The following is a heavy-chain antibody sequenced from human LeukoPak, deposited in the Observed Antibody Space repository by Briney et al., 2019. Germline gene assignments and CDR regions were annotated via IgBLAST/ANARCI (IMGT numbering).Heavy chain of an antibody. V-gene: IGHV3-48*03. Sequence: PGGSLRLSCAASGFTFSSYEMNWVRQAPGKGLEWVSYISSSGSTIYYADSVKGRFTISRDNAKNSLYLQMNSLRAEDTAVYYCARDGGDCSGGSCYQIDYWGQGTLVTVSS. D-gene: IGHD2-15*01. J-gene: IGHJ4*02. CDR1: GFTFSSYE. CDR2: ISSSGSTI. CDR3: ARDGGDCSGGSCYQIDY.